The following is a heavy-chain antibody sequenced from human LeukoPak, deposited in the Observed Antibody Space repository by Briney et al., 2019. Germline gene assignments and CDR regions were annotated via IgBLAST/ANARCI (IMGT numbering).Heavy chain of an antibody. D-gene: IGHD2-15*01. CDR2: IKQDGSEK. V-gene: IGHV3-7*04. CDR3: ARGYCSGGSCFDY. Sequence: PGGSLRLSCAASGFSFSSYWMSWVRQASGKGLEWVVNIKQDGSEKYYVDSVKGRFTISRDNAKNSLYLQMNSLRAEDTAVYYCARGYCSGGSCFDYWGQGTLVTVSS. CDR1: GFSFSSYW. J-gene: IGHJ4*02.